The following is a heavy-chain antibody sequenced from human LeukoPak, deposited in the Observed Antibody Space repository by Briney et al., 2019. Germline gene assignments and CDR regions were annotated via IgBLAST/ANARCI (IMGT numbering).Heavy chain of an antibody. J-gene: IGHJ4*02. D-gene: IGHD3-10*01. CDR1: GFTFSSYW. CDR3: ARVWLWFGERPLDY. V-gene: IGHV3-7*01. Sequence: GGSLRLSCAASGFTFSSYWMSWVRQAPGKGLEWVANIKQDGSETYYVDSVKGRFTISRDNAKNSLYLQMNSLRAEDTAVYYCARVWLWFGERPLDYWGQGTLVTVSS. CDR2: IKQDGSET.